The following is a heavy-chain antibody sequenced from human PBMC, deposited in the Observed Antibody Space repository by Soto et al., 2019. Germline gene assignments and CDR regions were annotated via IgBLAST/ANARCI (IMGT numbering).Heavy chain of an antibody. D-gene: IGHD3-22*01. J-gene: IGHJ4*02. Sequence: SLTSVVSSVAFIGYFWTLIRQSPGKGLEWIGEISHSGSRNYNPAFQSRVIISVDSSKNHVSLKLSSVTAADTAIYFCARGPHFYDSTGYQGGLHWGQGILVTVSS. CDR2: ISHSGSR. CDR1: SVAFIGYF. V-gene: IGHV4-34*01. CDR3: ARGPHFYDSTGYQGGLH.